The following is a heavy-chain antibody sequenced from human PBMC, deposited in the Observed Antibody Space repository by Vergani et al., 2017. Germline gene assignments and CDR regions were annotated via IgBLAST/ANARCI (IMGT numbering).Heavy chain of an antibody. V-gene: IGHV3-23*01. CDR3: AKARDPNCKGGNCYSYYYGLDL. Sequence: EVQLLESGGGLVQPGGSLRLSCGASGFTFSSYAMTWVRQAPGKGLEWVSARSGSGGNTFYTDSVKGRFTISRDNSKDTLYLQMNSLRVEDTAIYYCAKARDPNCKGGNCYSYYYGLDLWGQGTTVTVSS. CDR2: RSGSGGNT. J-gene: IGHJ6*02. CDR1: GFTFSSYA. D-gene: IGHD2-15*01.